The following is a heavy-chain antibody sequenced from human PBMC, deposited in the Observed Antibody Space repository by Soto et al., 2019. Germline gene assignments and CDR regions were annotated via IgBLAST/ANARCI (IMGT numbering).Heavy chain of an antibody. Sequence: PGGSLRLSCAAFGFKISSSSMSWVRQAPGKGLEWVGRIKSKTDGGTTDYAAPVKGRFTISRDDSKNTLYLQMNSLKTEDTAVYYCTTDAVVAADNWFDPWGQGTLVTVSS. D-gene: IGHD2-2*01. CDR2: IKSKTDGGTT. CDR1: GFKISSSS. CDR3: TTDAVVAADNWFDP. V-gene: IGHV3-15*01. J-gene: IGHJ5*02.